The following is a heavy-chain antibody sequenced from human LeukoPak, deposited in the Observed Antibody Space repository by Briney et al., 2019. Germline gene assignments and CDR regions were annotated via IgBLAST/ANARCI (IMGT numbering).Heavy chain of an antibody. CDR1: GYTFTSYG. D-gene: IGHD3-9*01. CDR2: ISAYNGNT. Sequence: GASVKVSCKASGYTFTSYGISWVRQAPGQGLEWMGWISAYNGNTNYAQKLQGRVTMTTDTSTSTAYMELRSLRSDDTAVYYCAREGGFRYFDWLLFGGFSLDAFDIWGQGTMVTVSS. V-gene: IGHV1-18*01. J-gene: IGHJ3*02. CDR3: AREGGFRYFDWLLFGGFSLDAFDI.